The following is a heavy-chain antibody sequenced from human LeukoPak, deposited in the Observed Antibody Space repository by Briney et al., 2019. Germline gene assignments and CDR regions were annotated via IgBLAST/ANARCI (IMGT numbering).Heavy chain of an antibody. V-gene: IGHV1-69*05. J-gene: IGHJ6*04. CDR3: ARLAAAAGSSVDV. Sequence: GASVKASCKASGGTFSSYAISWVRQAPGQGLEWMGGIIPIFGTANYAQKFQGRVTITTDESTSTAYMELSSLRSEDTAVYYCARLAAAAGSSVDVWGKGTTVTVSS. D-gene: IGHD6-13*01. CDR2: IIPIFGTA. CDR1: GGTFSSYA.